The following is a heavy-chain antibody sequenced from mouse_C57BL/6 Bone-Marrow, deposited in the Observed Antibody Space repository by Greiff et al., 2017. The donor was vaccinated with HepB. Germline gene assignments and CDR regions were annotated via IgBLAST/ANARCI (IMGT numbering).Heavy chain of an antibody. CDR3: ARSDGSSHFDY. J-gene: IGHJ2*01. V-gene: IGHV1-61*01. D-gene: IGHD1-1*01. CDR1: GYTFTSYW. CDR2: IYPSDSET. Sequence: QVQLQQPGAELVRPGSSVKLSCKASGYTFTSYWMDWVKQRPGQGLEWIGNIYPSDSETHYNQKFKDKATLTVDKSSSTAYMQLSSLTSEDSAVYYWARSDGSSHFDYWGQGTTLTVSS.